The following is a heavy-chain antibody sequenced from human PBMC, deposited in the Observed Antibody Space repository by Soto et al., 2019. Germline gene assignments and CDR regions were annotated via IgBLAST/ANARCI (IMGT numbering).Heavy chain of an antibody. D-gene: IGHD1-26*01. V-gene: IGHV3-23*01. CDR3: AKVSLGAATITDYYYYGLDV. J-gene: IGHJ6*02. Sequence: EVQLLESGGGLVQPGGSLRLSCATSGFTFTSYAVTWVRQAPGKGLEWVSGISDSGSTTYCADSVKGRFTISRDNSKNTLYLQMNSLRADDTAVYYCAKVSLGAATITDYYYYGLDVWGQGTTVTVSS. CDR1: GFTFTSYA. CDR2: ISDSGSTT.